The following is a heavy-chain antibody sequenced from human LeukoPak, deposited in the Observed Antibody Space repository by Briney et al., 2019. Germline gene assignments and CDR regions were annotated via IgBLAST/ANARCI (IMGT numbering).Heavy chain of an antibody. J-gene: IGHJ3*02. CDR3: ARILEGSGAAFDI. Sequence: PSETLSLTCIVSGGAMNNYYWTWIRQPPGKGLEWIAYIHYTGITNYNPFLRSRVTISLDASKSQFSLKLNPVTAADTAFYYCARILEGSGAAFDIWGQGTMVTVSS. CDR1: GGAMNNYY. V-gene: IGHV4-59*01. CDR2: IHYTGIT. D-gene: IGHD3-3*02.